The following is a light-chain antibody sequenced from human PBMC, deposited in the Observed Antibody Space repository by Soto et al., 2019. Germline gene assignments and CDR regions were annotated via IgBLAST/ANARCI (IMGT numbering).Light chain of an antibody. V-gene: IGKV1-5*01. CDR3: QQYIGLWT. J-gene: IGKJ1*01. CDR1: QTISTF. CDR2: GAS. Sequence: DIQLTQSPSTLSASVGDRVTITCRASQTISTFLAWYQQKPGKAPHLLIYGASSLQSGVPSRFSGSGSGTEFTLSISSLQPDDLVTFYYQQYIGLWTFGQGTKVDLK.